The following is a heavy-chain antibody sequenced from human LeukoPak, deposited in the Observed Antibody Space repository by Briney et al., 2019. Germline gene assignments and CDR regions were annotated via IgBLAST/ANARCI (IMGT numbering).Heavy chain of an antibody. CDR1: GGSISSSGYY. CDR2: IYYSGSA. D-gene: IGHD2-21*02. CDR3: ARDLSKTRRPYCGGDCLLHDAFDI. J-gene: IGHJ3*02. V-gene: IGHV4-39*07. Sequence: SETLSLTCTVAGGSISSSGYYWAWIRQPPGKGLEWIGSIYYSGSAYYNPSLKSRVTISVDTSKNQFSLKLSSVTAADTAVYYCARDLSKTRRPYCGGDCLLHDAFDIWGQGTMVTVSS.